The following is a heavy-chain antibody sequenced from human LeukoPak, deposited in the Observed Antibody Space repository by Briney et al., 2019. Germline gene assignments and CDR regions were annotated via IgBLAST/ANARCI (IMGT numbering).Heavy chain of an antibody. D-gene: IGHD3-16*02. J-gene: IGHJ4*02. CDR1: GGSFSGYY. Sequence: SETLPLTCAVYGGSFSGYYWSWIRQPPGKGLEWIGEINHSGSTNYNPSLKSRVTISVDTSKNQFSLKLSSVTAADTAVYYCARGRAFYVWGSYRPYYFDYWGQGTLVTVSS. CDR3: ARGRAFYVWGSYRPYYFDY. CDR2: INHSGST. V-gene: IGHV4-34*01.